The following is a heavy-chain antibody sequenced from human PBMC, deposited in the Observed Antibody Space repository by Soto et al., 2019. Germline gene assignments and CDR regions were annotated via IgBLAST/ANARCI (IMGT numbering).Heavy chain of an antibody. CDR1: GFTFSSYS. CDR2: ISSSSSYI. Sequence: GGSLRLSCAASGFTFSSYSMNWVRQAPGKGLEWVSSISSSSSYIYYADSVKGRFTISRDNAKNSLYLQMNSLRAEDTAVYYCARDLFSSSRPYYYYYGMDVWGQGTTVTVSS. J-gene: IGHJ6*02. CDR3: ARDLFSSSRPYYYYYGMDV. V-gene: IGHV3-21*01. D-gene: IGHD6-6*01.